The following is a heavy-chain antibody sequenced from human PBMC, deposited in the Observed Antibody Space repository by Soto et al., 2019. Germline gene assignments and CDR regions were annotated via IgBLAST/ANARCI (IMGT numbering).Heavy chain of an antibody. Sequence: SLRLSCAASGFTGSNNYMSWVRQAPGKGLEWVSVIYSGGTTYYADSVKGRFTISRDNSQNTLYLQMNSLRAEDTAVYYCARGSVDYGYDFDYWGQGTLVTVSS. CDR1: GFTGSNNY. CDR2: IYSGGTT. V-gene: IGHV3-53*01. CDR3: ARGSVDYGYDFDY. J-gene: IGHJ4*02. D-gene: IGHD3-10*01.